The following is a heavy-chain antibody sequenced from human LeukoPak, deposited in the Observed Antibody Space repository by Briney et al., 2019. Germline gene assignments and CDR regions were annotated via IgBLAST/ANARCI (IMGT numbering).Heavy chain of an antibody. D-gene: IGHD3-22*01. CDR2: IYYSGST. Sequence: PSETLSLTCTVSGGSITMYSGSWIRHPPGKGREWIGYIYYSGSTNYNPSLKSRVTISVDTSKNQFSLKLSSVTAADTAVYYCARHVPYEWDAFDIWGQGTMVTVSS. J-gene: IGHJ3*02. V-gene: IGHV4-59*08. CDR1: GGSITMYS. CDR3: ARHVPYEWDAFDI.